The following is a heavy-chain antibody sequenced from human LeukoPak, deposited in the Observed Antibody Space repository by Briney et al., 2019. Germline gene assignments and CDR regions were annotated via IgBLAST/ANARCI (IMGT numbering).Heavy chain of an antibody. CDR1: GGSISSYY. CDR3: ARRIAVAGSPFHY. J-gene: IGHJ4*02. D-gene: IGHD6-19*01. CDR2: IYYSGST. V-gene: IGHV4-59*08. Sequence: PSETLSLTCTVSGGSISSYYWSWIRQPPGKGLEWIGYIYYSGSTNYNPSLKSRVTISVDTSKNQFSLKLSSVTAADTAVYYCARRIAVAGSPFHYWGQGTLVTVSS.